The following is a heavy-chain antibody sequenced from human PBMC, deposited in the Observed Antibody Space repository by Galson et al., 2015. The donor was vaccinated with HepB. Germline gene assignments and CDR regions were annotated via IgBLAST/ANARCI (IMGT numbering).Heavy chain of an antibody. CDR3: ARAPDGSWYEYFQH. Sequence: SVKVSCKASGGTFSSYTISWVRQAPGQGLEWMGRIIPILGIANYAQKFQGRVTITADKSTSTAYMELSSLRSEDTAVYYCARAPDGSWYEYFQHWGQGTLVTVSS. CDR1: GGTFSSYT. CDR2: IIPILGIA. J-gene: IGHJ1*01. V-gene: IGHV1-69*02. D-gene: IGHD6-13*01.